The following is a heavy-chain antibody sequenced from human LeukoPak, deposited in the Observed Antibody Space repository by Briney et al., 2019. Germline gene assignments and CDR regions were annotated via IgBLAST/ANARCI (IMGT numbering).Heavy chain of an antibody. CDR1: GFTFSSYW. D-gene: IGHD3-10*01. V-gene: IGHV3-7*01. CDR2: IKHDGSEK. J-gene: IGHJ4*02. CDR3: ARAPYGSGSYSGSDY. Sequence: GGSLRLSCAASGFTFSSYWMTWVRQAPGKGLEWVANIKHDGSEKYYVDSVRGRFTISRDNAKNSLYLQMNSLRAEDTAVYYCARAPYGSGSYSGSDYWGQGTLVTVSS.